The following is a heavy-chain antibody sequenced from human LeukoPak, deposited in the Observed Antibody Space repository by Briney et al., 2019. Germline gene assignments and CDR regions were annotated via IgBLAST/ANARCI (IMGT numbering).Heavy chain of an antibody. CDR3: AKVFWSGYYRDYYYYMDV. CDR2: ISGSGGST. Sequence: PGGSLRLSCAASGFTFSSYAMSWVRQAPGKGLEWVSAISGSGGSTYYADSVKGRFTISRDNSENTLYLQMNSLRAEDTAVYYCAKVFWSGYYRDYYYYMDVWGKGTTVTVSS. J-gene: IGHJ6*03. CDR1: GFTFSSYA. V-gene: IGHV3-23*01. D-gene: IGHD3-3*01.